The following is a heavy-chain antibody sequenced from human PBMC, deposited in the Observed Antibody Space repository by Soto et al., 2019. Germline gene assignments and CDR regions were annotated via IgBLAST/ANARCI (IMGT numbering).Heavy chain of an antibody. J-gene: IGHJ4*02. CDR1: GFTFSSYG. Sequence: RRLSCAASGFTFSSYGMHWVRQAPGKGLEWVAVISYDGSNKYYADSVKGRFTISRDNSKNTLYLQMSSLRAEDTAVYYCATMTTVTDWGQGTLVTVSS. CDR3: ATMTTVTD. CDR2: ISYDGSNK. D-gene: IGHD4-4*01. V-gene: IGHV3-30*03.